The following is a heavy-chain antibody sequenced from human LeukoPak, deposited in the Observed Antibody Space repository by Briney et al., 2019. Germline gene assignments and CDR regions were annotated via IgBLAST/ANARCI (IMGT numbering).Heavy chain of an antibody. V-gene: IGHV1-8*01. D-gene: IGHD1-14*01. Sequence: ASVKVSCRASGYTFTSYDINWVRQAPGQGLEWMGWMNPNSGNTGYAQKFQGRVTMTRNTSISTAYMELSSLRSEDTAVYYCARGRGKTFAYYYMDVWGKGTTVTVSS. J-gene: IGHJ6*03. CDR1: GYTFTSYD. CDR3: ARGRGKTFAYYYMDV. CDR2: MNPNSGNT.